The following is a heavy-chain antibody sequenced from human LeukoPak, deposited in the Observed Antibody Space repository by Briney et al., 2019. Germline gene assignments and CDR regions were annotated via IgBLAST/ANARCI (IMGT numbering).Heavy chain of an antibody. CDR2: INSNSGDT. J-gene: IGHJ4*02. V-gene: IGHV1-2*06. CDR1: GYTFTGYY. CDR3: ARGVGFGSQVYYFDY. Sequence: ASVKVSCKASGYTFTGYYVHWVRQAPGQGLEWMGRINSNSGDTKYTQKFQGRVTMTRDTSIGTAYMDLSRLTSDDTAVYYCARGVGFGSQVYYFDYWGQGTLVTVSS. D-gene: IGHD3-10*01.